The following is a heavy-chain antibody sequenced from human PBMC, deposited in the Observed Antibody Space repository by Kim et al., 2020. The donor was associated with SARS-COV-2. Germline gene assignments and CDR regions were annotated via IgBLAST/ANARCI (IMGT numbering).Heavy chain of an antibody. Sequence: SETLSLTCAVYGGSFSGYYWSWIRQPPGKGLEWIGEINHSGSTNYNPSLKSRVTISVDTSKNQFSLKLSSVTAADTAVYYCARGKGYDILTGWGYYGMGV. J-gene: IGHJ6*01. CDR2: INHSGST. D-gene: IGHD3-9*01. V-gene: IGHV4-34*01. CDR1: GGSFSGYY. CDR3: ARGKGYDILTGWGYYGMGV.